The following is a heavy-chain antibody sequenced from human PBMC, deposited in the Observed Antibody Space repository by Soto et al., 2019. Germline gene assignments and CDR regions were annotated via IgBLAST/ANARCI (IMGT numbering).Heavy chain of an antibody. Sequence: SETLSLTCAVSGGSISSDGYSWSWIRQLPGKGLEWIGYMYHSGSTYYNPSLKSRVTISIDRSKNQFSLKLSSVTAADTAVYYCATSRQWPTRLGMDVWGQGTTVTVS. V-gene: IGHV4-30-2*01. CDR1: GGSISSDGYS. CDR2: MYHSGST. J-gene: IGHJ6*02. CDR3: ATSRQWPTRLGMDV. D-gene: IGHD6-19*01.